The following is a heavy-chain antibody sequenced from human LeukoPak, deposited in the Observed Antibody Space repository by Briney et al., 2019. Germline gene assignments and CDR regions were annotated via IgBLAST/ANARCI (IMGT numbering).Heavy chain of an antibody. CDR1: GFTLSSYA. J-gene: IGHJ6*02. V-gene: IGHV3-23*01. D-gene: IGHD3-3*01. Sequence: GGSLRLSCAASGFTLSSYAMSWVRQAPGKGLEWVSAISGSGGSTYYADSVKGRFTISRDNSKNTLYLQMNSLRAEDTAVYYCAKSSYDFWSGYYSGMDVWGQGTTVTVSS. CDR2: ISGSGGST. CDR3: AKSSYDFWSGYYSGMDV.